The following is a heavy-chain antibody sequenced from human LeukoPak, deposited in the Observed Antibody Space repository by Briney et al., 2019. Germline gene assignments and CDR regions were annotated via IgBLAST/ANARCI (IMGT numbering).Heavy chain of an antibody. V-gene: IGHV1-18*01. Sequence: GASVKVSCKASGYTFTSYGFSWVRQASGQGREWVGWNSAHKGNTDHAQKLQGRGTMTTDTSTNTAYMEPRSLRSDDTAVYYCARDSGYEYFYYGMDVWGQGTTVTVSS. J-gene: IGHJ6*02. CDR3: ARDSGYEYFYYGMDV. CDR2: NSAHKGNT. CDR1: GYTFTSYG. D-gene: IGHD5-12*01.